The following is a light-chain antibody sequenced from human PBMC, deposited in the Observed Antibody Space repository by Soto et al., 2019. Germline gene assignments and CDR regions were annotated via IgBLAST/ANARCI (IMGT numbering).Light chain of an antibody. CDR2: GAS. CDR3: QQYNNCPPQYT. J-gene: IGKJ2*01. V-gene: IGKV3-15*01. Sequence: EIVMTQSPASLSVSPGDGATLSCRASQSVASNVAWYQQNPGQGPRLLIHGASTSAVGVPAGFRGSGSGTDFRATILSVKSKDFAFGTCQQYNNCPPQYTFGPVKKLQIK. CDR1: QSVASN.